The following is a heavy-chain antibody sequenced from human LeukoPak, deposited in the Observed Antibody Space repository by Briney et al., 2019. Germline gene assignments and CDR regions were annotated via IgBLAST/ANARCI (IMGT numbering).Heavy chain of an antibody. V-gene: IGHV1-2*02. D-gene: IGHD6-19*01. Sequence: ASVKVSCKASGYTFTGYYMHWVRQAPGQGLEWMGWINPNSGGTNYAQKFQGRVTMTRDTSISTAYKELSRLRSDDTAVYYCARAPSIAVAGDLDYWGQGTLVTVSS. CDR2: INPNSGGT. CDR1: GYTFTGYY. CDR3: ARAPSIAVAGDLDY. J-gene: IGHJ4*02.